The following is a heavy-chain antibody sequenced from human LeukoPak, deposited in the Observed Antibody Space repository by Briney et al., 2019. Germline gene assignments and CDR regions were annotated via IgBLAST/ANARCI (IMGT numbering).Heavy chain of an antibody. CDR1: GFTFSSYA. D-gene: IGHD2-15*01. CDR3: ARDLGGIVVDYAFDI. V-gene: IGHV3-30-3*01. J-gene: IGHJ3*02. Sequence: GGSLRLSCAASGFTFSSYAMHWVRQAPGKGLEWVAVISYDGSNKYYADSMKGRFTISRDNSKNTLYLQMNSLRAEDTAVYYCARDLGGIVVDYAFDIWGQGTMVTVSS. CDR2: ISYDGSNK.